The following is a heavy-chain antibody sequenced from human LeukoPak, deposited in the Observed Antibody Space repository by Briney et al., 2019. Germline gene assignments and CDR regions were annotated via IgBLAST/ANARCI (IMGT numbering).Heavy chain of an antibody. J-gene: IGHJ4*02. CDR3: ARLNYYGSGDGDY. V-gene: IGHV4-38-2*02. D-gene: IGHD3-10*01. CDR2: IYHSGST. Sequence: SETLSLTCTVSGYSISSGYYWGWIRQPPGKGLEWIGSIYHSGSTYYNPSLKSRVTISVDTSKNQFSLKLSSVTAADTAVYYCARLNYYGSGDGDYWGQGTLVTVSS. CDR1: GYSISSGYY.